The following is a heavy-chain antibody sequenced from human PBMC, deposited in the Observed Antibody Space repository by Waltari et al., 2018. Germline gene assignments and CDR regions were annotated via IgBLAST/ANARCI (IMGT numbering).Heavy chain of an antibody. CDR1: GRTMDTYY. Sequence: VQLQESGPGLVKPSETLSLTCSVSGRTMDTYYRRWIRQSAGKGLEWIGRIFTSGSTDYNSSLKSRVTMSIDTSKNQFSLTLSSLTAADTAVYYCARDGRYFNGRYSHLDFWGQGTLVTVSS. CDR3: ARDGRYFNGRYSHLDF. CDR2: IFTSGST. D-gene: IGHD1-26*01. V-gene: IGHV4-4*07. J-gene: IGHJ4*02.